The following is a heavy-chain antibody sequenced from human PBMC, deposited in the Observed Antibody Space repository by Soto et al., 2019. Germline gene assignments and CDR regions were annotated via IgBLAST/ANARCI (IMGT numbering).Heavy chain of an antibody. D-gene: IGHD3-10*01. Sequence: ASVKVSCKASGYTFTGYYMHWVRQAPGRGLEWMGWINPYSGGTNYAQKFQGRVTMTRDTSISTAYMELSRLRSDDTAVYYCARGRINPVPWFDPWGQGTLVTVSS. V-gene: IGHV1-2*02. CDR3: ARGRINPVPWFDP. CDR2: INPYSGGT. CDR1: GYTFTGYY. J-gene: IGHJ5*02.